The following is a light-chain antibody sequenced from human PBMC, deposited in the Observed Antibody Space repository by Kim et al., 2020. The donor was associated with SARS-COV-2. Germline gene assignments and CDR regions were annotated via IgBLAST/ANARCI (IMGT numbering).Light chain of an antibody. CDR1: SSDVGGYNY. V-gene: IGLV2-8*01. CDR2: EVS. CDR3: SSYAGSKVV. J-gene: IGLJ2*01. Sequence: PVQSVPISGPGTSSDVGGYNYVSWYQQHPGKAPKLMIYEVSNRPSGVPDRFSGSKSGNTASLTVSGLQAEDEADYYCSSYAGSKVVFGGGTQLTVL.